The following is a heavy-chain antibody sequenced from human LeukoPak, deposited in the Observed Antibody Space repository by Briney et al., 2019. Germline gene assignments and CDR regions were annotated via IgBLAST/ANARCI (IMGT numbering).Heavy chain of an antibody. J-gene: IGHJ4*02. D-gene: IGHD1-26*01. Sequence: TSETLSLTCAVYGGSFSGYYWSWIRQPPGKGLEWIGEITHSGNTNYNPSLKSRVTISVHTSKSQFSLRLSSVTAADTAVYYCARGPETATTIEPFDYWGQGTLVTVSS. CDR3: ARGPETATTIEPFDY. CDR2: ITHSGNT. V-gene: IGHV4-34*01. CDR1: GGSFSGYY.